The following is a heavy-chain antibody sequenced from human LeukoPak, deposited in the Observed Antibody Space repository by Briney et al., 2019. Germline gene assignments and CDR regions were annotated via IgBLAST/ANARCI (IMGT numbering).Heavy chain of an antibody. CDR2: ISGSGGST. D-gene: IGHD5-18*01. CDR3: AKGGERGYSYGNWYFDL. J-gene: IGHJ2*01. Sequence: PGGSLRLSCAASGFTFSSYAMSWVRQAPGKGLEWVSAISGSGGSTYYADSVKGRFTISRDNSKNTLYLQMDSLRAEDTAVYYCAKGGERGYSYGNWYFDLWGRGTLVTVSS. CDR1: GFTFSSYA. V-gene: IGHV3-23*01.